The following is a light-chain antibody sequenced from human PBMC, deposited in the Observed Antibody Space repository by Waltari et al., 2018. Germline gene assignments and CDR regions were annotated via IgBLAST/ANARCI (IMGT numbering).Light chain of an antibody. Sequence: IVMTQSPATLSVSPGESATLSCRASQSISPNLAWFQEKPGQAPRLLIYGASTRATGVPARFSGSGSGTYFTLVISSLQSEDFAVYYCQQYDKWLRYSFGQGTKLEIK. V-gene: IGKV3-15*01. CDR1: QSISPN. J-gene: IGKJ2*01. CDR2: GAS. CDR3: QQYDKWLRYS.